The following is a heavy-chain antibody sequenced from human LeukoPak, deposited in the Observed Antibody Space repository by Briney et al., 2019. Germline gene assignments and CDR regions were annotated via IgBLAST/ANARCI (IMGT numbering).Heavy chain of an antibody. J-gene: IGHJ6*03. CDR3: AKAGVHFYYYYMDV. D-gene: IGHD1-14*01. CDR1: GFTFSSYG. Sequence: PGGSLRLSCAASGFTFSSYGMSWVRQAPGKGLEWVSAISGSGGSTYYADSVKGRFTISRDNSKNTLYLQMNSLRAEDTAVYYCAKAGVHFYYYYMDVWGKGTTVTISS. V-gene: IGHV3-23*01. CDR2: ISGSGGST.